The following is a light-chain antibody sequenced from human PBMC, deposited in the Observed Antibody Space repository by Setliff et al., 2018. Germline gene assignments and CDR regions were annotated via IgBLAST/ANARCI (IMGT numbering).Light chain of an antibody. CDR3: SSYTSSSIFYV. V-gene: IGLV2-14*02. CDR1: SRDVGNYNL. CDR2: DVT. J-gene: IGLJ1*01. Sequence: QSALTQPASVSGSPGQSITISCTGTSRDVGNYNLVSWFQQHPGKAPKLIIYDVTERPSGVSNRFSGSKSGNTASLTISGLQAEDEADYYCSSYTSSSIFYVFGTGTKVTVL.